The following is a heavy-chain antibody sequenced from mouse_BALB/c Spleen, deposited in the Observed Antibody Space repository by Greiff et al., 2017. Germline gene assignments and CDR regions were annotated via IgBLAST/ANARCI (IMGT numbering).Heavy chain of an antibody. CDR2: IWAGGST. J-gene: IGHJ3*01. Sequence: VQLQESGPGLVAPSQSLSITCTVSGFSLTSYGVHWVRQPPGKGLEWLGVIWAGGSTNYNSALMSRLSISKDNSKSQVFLKMNSLQTDDTAMYYCAREATMITGMFAYWGQGTLVTVSA. CDR3: AREATMITGMFAY. CDR1: GFSLTSYG. D-gene: IGHD2-4*01. V-gene: IGHV2-9*02.